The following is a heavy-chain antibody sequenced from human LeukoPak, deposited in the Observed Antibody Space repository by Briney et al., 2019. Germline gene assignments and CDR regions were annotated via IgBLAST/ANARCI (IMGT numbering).Heavy chain of an antibody. D-gene: IGHD6-13*01. CDR1: GFTFSTYG. V-gene: IGHV3-33*01. CDR2: IWYDGSNE. J-gene: IGHJ4*02. CDR3: ARDVRGLAASGTVDY. Sequence: PGRSLRLSCAASGFTFSTYGMHWVRQAPGKGLEWVSVIWYDGSNEYYVDSVKGRFTISRDNPKNTLYLQMNSLRAEDTAVYYCARDVRGLAASGTVDYWGQGTLVTVSS.